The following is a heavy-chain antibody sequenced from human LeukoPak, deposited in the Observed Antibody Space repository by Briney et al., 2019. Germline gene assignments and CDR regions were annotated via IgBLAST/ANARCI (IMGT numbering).Heavy chain of an antibody. CDR3: AKDLRQLSAEAGSQDDY. CDR1: GFTFSSYE. Sequence: GGSLRLSCAASGFTFSSYEMNWVRQAPGKGLEWVSYISSSGSTIYYADSVKGRFTISRDNAKNSLYLQMNSLRAEDTAVYYCAKDLRQLSAEAGSQDDYWGQGTLVTVSS. J-gene: IGHJ4*02. D-gene: IGHD6-19*01. V-gene: IGHV3-48*03. CDR2: ISSSGSTI.